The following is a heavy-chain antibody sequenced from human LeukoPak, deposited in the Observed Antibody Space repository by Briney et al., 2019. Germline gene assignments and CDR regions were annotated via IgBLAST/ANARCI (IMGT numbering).Heavy chain of an antibody. Sequence: GGSLRLSCAASGFTFSNYAMTWVRQAPGKGLECVSGISGSGGSTHYADSVKGRFTISRDNSKNTLYLQMNSLRAEDTAVYYCAKDPMYYGSTSYIDYWGQGTLVTVSS. CDR3: AKDPMYYGSTSYIDY. D-gene: IGHD3-3*01. CDR1: GFTFSNYA. CDR2: ISGSGGST. V-gene: IGHV3-23*01. J-gene: IGHJ4*02.